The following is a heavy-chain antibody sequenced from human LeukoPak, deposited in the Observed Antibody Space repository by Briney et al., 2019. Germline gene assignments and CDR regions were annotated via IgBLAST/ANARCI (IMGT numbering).Heavy chain of an antibody. CDR2: SDGGGSST. Sequence: GGSLRLSCAASGFTFRNQWMHWVRQVPGKGLEWVSRSDGGGSSTSYADSVKGRFSISRDNAKSTLYLQMNSLTVEDTAVYHCARGPGTDGGAYVGDSWGRGILVTVSS. CDR1: GFTFRNQW. J-gene: IGHJ4*02. V-gene: IGHV3-74*01. D-gene: IGHD4-23*01. CDR3: ARGPGTDGGAYVGDS.